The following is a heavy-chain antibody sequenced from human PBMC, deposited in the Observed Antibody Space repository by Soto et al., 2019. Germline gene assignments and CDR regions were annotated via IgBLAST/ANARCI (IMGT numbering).Heavy chain of an antibody. V-gene: IGHV3-30-3*01. Sequence: QVQLVESGGGVVQPGRSLRLSCAASGFTFSSYAIHWVRQAPGKGLEWVAVISADGHNKYYADSVKGRFTISRDNSENTLYRQMNSLRGEDTAVYSCARVAPSSGWSGDYWGQGTLVTVSS. CDR1: GFTFSSYA. J-gene: IGHJ4*02. CDR2: ISADGHNK. CDR3: ARVAPSSGWSGDY. D-gene: IGHD6-19*01.